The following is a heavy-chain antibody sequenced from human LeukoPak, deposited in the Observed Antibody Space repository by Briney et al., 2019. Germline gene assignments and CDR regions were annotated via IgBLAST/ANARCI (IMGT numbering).Heavy chain of an antibody. D-gene: IGHD2-2*01. J-gene: IGHJ4*02. CDR2: ISSSSSYI. V-gene: IGHV3-21*01. Sequence: GGSLRLSCAASGFTFSSYSMNWVRQAPAKGLEWVSSISSSSSYIYYADSVKGRFTISRDNAKNALYLKMNSLRAEDTAVYYCAIEPKGRDCSSTSCYLWGQGTLVTVSS. CDR1: GFTFSSYS. CDR3: AIEPKGRDCSSTSCYL.